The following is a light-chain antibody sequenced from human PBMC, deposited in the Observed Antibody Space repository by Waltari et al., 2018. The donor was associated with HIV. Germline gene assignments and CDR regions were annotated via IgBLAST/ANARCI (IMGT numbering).Light chain of an antibody. J-gene: IGLJ3*02. CDR2: GNN. CDR1: SSNIGAGYD. Sequence: QSVLTPPPSVSGAPGQRVTISCTGSSSNIGAGYDVHWYQQLPGTAPKLLIYGNNNRPSGVPDRFSGSKSATSASLAITGLQAEDEADYYCQSYDSSLSGWVFGGGTKLTVL. V-gene: IGLV1-40*01. CDR3: QSYDSSLSGWV.